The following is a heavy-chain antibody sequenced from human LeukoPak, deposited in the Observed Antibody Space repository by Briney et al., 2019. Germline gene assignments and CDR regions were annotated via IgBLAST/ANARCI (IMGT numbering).Heavy chain of an antibody. D-gene: IGHD6-13*01. V-gene: IGHV1-8*01. Sequence: GASVKVSCKASGYTFTLYGINWVRQATGQGLEWMGWMNPNSGNTGYAQKFRGRVTMTRNTSITTAYMELSSLTSEDTAVYYCARGLGSPEGYWGQGTLVTVSS. CDR2: MNPNSGNT. CDR1: GYTFTLYG. CDR3: ARGLGSPEGY. J-gene: IGHJ4*02.